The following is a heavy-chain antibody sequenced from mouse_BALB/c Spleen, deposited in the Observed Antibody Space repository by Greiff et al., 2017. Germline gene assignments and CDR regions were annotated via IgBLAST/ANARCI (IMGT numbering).Heavy chain of an antibody. V-gene: IGHV5-6-5*01. D-gene: IGHD1-1*01. CDR3: ARGLLRDYAMDY. CDR2: ISSGGST. J-gene: IGHJ4*01. Sequence: EVKLMESGGGLVKPGGSLKLSCAASGFTFSSYAMSWVRQTPEKRLEWVASISSGGSTYYPDSVKGRFTISRDNARNILYLQMSSLRSEDTAMYYCARGLLRDYAMDYWGQGTSVTVSS. CDR1: GFTFSSYA.